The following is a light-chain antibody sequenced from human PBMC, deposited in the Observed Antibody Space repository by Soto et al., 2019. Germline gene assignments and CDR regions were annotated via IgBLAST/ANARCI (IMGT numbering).Light chain of an antibody. J-gene: IGKJ1*01. Sequence: EIVLTQSPGTLSLSPGERATLSCRASQSVSSSYLAWFHQKPGQAPRLLIYGASTRATGIPDRFSGSGSGTDFILTISRLEPEDCAVYYCQQYDSSPGTFGQGTKVEIK. V-gene: IGKV3-20*01. CDR1: QSVSSSY. CDR2: GAS. CDR3: QQYDSSPGT.